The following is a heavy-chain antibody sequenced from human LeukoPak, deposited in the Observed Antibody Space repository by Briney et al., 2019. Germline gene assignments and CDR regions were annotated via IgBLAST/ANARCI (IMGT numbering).Heavy chain of an antibody. CDR3: ARAEEVVPAALYYYYYGMDV. J-gene: IGHJ6*02. CDR1: GYTFTGYY. V-gene: IGHV1-2*04. CDR2: INPNSGGT. D-gene: IGHD2-2*01. Sequence: GASVKVSCKASGYTFTGYYMHWVRQAPGQGLEWMGWINPNSGGTNYAQKFQGWVTMTRDTSISTAYMELSRLRSDDTAVYYCARAEEVVPAALYYYYYGMDVWGQGTTVTVSS.